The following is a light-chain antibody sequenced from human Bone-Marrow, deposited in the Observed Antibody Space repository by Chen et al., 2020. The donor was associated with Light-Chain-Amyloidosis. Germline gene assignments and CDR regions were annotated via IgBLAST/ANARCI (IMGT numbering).Light chain of an antibody. CDR1: NIGSTS. Sequence: SYVLTQPSSVSVAQGQTATIACGGNNIGSTSVHWYQQTPGQAPLLVGYDDSDRPSGIPERLSGSNSGNTATLTISRVEAWDEADYYCQVWDRSSDRPVFGGGTKLTVL. J-gene: IGLJ3*02. CDR3: QVWDRSSDRPV. CDR2: DDS. V-gene: IGLV3-21*02.